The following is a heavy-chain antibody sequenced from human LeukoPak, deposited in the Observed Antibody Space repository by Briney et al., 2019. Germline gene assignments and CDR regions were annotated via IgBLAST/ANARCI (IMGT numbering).Heavy chain of an antibody. J-gene: IGHJ4*02. CDR1: GGTFSSYA. D-gene: IGHD3-10*01. CDR3: PRDASGGSGRYYNEDYFDY. V-gene: IGHV1-69*04. CDR2: IIPILGIA. Sequence: SVKVSCKASGGTFSSYAISWVRQAPGQGLEWMGRIIPILGIANYAQKFQGRVTITADKSTSTAYMELSSLRSEDTAVYYCPRDASGGSGRYYNEDYFDYWGQGTLVTVSS.